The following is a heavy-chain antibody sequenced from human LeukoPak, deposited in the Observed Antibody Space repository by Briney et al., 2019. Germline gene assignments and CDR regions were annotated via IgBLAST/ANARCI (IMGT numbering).Heavy chain of an antibody. D-gene: IGHD2-21*02. Sequence: TSETLSLTCSVSGVSVNSRYWSWVRQPPEKGLEWIGYIHHSGATNYNPSLKSRISISIDTPRNQFSLSLSSVTAADTAVYYCAREDPLTAHFDYWGQGTLVTVSS. CDR2: IHHSGAT. J-gene: IGHJ4*02. CDR1: GVSVNSRY. CDR3: AREDPLTAHFDY. V-gene: IGHV4-59*02.